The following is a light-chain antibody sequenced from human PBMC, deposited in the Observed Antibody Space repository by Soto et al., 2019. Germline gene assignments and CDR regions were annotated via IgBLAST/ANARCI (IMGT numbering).Light chain of an antibody. Sequence: QLVLTQPPSVSGAPGQRVTISCTGSSSNIGAGYDVHWYQQFPGTAPKLLIYTNNNRPSGVPDRFSGSKSGTSASLAITGLQAEDEADYYCQSYDSSLSGYVFGTGTKLTVL. V-gene: IGLV1-40*01. CDR1: SSNIGAGYD. CDR2: TNN. J-gene: IGLJ1*01. CDR3: QSYDSSLSGYV.